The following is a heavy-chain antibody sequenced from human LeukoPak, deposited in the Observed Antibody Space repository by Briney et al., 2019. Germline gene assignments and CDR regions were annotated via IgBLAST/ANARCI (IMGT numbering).Heavy chain of an antibody. CDR1: GFTFSSYG. D-gene: IGHD3-22*01. CDR3: TRSEGYYDRSGTPAKG. Sequence: GRSLRLSCAASGFTFSSYGMHWVRQAPGKGLEWVAVIWYDGSNKYYADSVKGRFTISRDNSKNTLYLQMNSLKTEDTAVYYCTRSEGYYDRSGTPAKGWGQGTTVTVSS. CDR2: IWYDGSNK. V-gene: IGHV3-33*01. J-gene: IGHJ6*02.